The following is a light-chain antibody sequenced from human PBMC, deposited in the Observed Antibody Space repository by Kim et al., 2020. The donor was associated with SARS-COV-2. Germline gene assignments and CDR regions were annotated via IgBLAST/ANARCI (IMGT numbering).Light chain of an antibody. V-gene: IGLV3-19*01. CDR2: GKN. J-gene: IGLJ2*01. Sequence: SSELTQDPAVSVALGQTVRITCRGDSLRNYYASWYQQKPGQAPVLVFYGKNIRPSGIPHRFSGSSSRDTATLTITGTQAEDEADYYCNSRDSSGVVFGGGTQLTVL. CDR1: SLRNYY. CDR3: NSRDSSGVV.